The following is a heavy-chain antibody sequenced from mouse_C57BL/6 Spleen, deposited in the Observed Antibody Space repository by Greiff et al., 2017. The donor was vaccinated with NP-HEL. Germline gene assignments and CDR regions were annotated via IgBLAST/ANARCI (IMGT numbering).Heavy chain of an antibody. CDR1: GYTFTDYY. D-gene: IGHD2-5*01. Sequence: EVQLQQSGPELVKPGASVKISCKASGYTFTDYYMNWVKQSHGKSLEWIGDINPNNGGTAYNQKFKGKAILTADKSSSTAYMELRSLTSEDSAVYYCTREDYSNLYYAMDYWGQGTSVTVSS. CDR2: INPNNGGT. CDR3: TREDYSNLYYAMDY. V-gene: IGHV1-26*01. J-gene: IGHJ4*01.